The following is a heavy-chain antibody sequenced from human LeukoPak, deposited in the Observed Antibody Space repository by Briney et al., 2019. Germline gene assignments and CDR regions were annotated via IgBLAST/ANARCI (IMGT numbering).Heavy chain of an antibody. Sequence: GSLRLSCGAFGFTFSTYAMSWVRQAPGKGLEWVSGISDSGGSRHFADSVKGRFTISRDNSKNSLYLQMNSLSAEDTAVYYCAKGPKKQMVGSRGYYFDFWGQGTLVTVSS. D-gene: IGHD6-13*01. J-gene: IGHJ4*02. CDR2: ISDSGGSR. CDR3: AKGPKKQMVGSRGYYFDF. V-gene: IGHV3-23*01. CDR1: GFTFSTYA.